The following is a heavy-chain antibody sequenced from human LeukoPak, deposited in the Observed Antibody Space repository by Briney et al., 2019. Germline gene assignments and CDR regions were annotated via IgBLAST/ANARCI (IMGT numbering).Heavy chain of an antibody. CDR3: ARAYRDDTSGYYYVPFDY. V-gene: IGHV3-33*01. CDR1: GFTFSSYG. D-gene: IGHD3-22*01. CDR2: IWFDGSDK. Sequence: GGSLRLSCAASGFTFSSYGMHWVRQAPGKGLEWVAIIWFDGSDKYYADSVKGRFTVSRDNSKNTLYLQMNSLRAEDTAVYYCARAYRDDTSGYYYVPFDYWGQGTLVTVSS. J-gene: IGHJ4*02.